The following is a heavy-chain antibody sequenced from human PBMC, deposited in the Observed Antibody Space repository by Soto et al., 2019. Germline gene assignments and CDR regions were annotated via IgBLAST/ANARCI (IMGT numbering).Heavy chain of an antibody. Sequence: GGSLRLSCAASGFTFTTYAMSWVRQAPGKGLEWVSAISGSGGSTYYADSVKGRFTISRDNSKNTLYLQMNSLRAEDTAVYYCAKDYGDYANNWFDPWGQGTLVTVS. CDR1: GFTFTTYA. CDR3: AKDYGDYANNWFDP. CDR2: ISGSGGST. J-gene: IGHJ5*02. V-gene: IGHV3-23*01. D-gene: IGHD4-17*01.